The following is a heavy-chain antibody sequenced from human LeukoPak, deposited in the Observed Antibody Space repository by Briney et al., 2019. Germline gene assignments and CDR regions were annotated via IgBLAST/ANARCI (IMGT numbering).Heavy chain of an antibody. J-gene: IGHJ5*02. Sequence: PSETLSLTCAVSGGSISSSNWWSWVRQPPGKGLEWIGEIYHSGSTNYNPSLKSRVTISVDKSKNQFSLKLSSVTAADTAVYYCARRGQLELRWFDPWGQGTLVTVSS. D-gene: IGHD1-7*01. CDR2: IYHSGST. CDR1: GGSISSSNW. CDR3: ARRGQLELRWFDP. V-gene: IGHV4-4*02.